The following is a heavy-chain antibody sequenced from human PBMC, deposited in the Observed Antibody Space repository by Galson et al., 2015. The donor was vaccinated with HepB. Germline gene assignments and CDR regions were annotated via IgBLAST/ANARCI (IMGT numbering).Heavy chain of an antibody. V-gene: IGHV1-8*01. CDR1: GYTFTSYD. CDR3: ARGLYYDYIWGSYRYAFDI. J-gene: IGHJ3*02. CDR2: MNPNSGNT. Sequence: SVKVSCKASGYTFTSYDINWVRQATGQGLEWMGWMNPNSGNTGYAQKFQGRVTMTRNTSISTAYMELSSLRSEDTAVYYCARGLYYDYIWGSYRYAFDIWGQGTMVTVSS. D-gene: IGHD3-16*02.